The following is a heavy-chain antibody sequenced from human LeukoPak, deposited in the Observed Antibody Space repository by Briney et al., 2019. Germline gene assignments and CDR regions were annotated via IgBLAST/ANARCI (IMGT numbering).Heavy chain of an antibody. J-gene: IGHJ5*02. CDR2: MNPNSGNT. CDR1: GYTFTSYD. Sequence: ASVKVSCKASGYTFTSYDINWVRQATGQGLEWMGWMNPNSGNTGYEEKFQGRVTTTRNNNISTAYLELSSMRSEDTAVYYCARGGNPRIYYGSGSMIRGFDPWGQGTLVTVSS. D-gene: IGHD3-10*01. CDR3: ARGGNPRIYYGSGSMIRGFDP. V-gene: IGHV1-8*02.